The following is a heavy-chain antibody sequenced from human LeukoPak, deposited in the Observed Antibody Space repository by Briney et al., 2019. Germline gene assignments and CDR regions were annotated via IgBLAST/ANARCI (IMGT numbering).Heavy chain of an antibody. J-gene: IGHJ6*02. Sequence: GGSLRLSCAASGFTFSSYAMHWVRQAPGKGLEWVAVISYDGSNKYYADSVKGRFTISRDNSKNTLYLQMNSLRAEDTAVYYCARDWEVVATIAMDVWGQGTTVTVSS. CDR2: ISYDGSNK. D-gene: IGHD2-15*01. CDR1: GFTFSSYA. CDR3: ARDWEVVATIAMDV. V-gene: IGHV3-30-3*01.